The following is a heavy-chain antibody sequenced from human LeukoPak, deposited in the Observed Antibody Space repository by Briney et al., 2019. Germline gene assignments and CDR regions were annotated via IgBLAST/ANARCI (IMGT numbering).Heavy chain of an antibody. CDR2: ISISGGST. J-gene: IGHJ4*02. Sequence: GGSLRLSCAASGFTFSSYAMSWVRQAPGKGLGWVSAISISGGSTDYADSVKGRFTIPRDNSKNTLYLQMNSLRAEDTAVYYCAKENSDDYFDYWGQGTLVTVSS. CDR1: GFTFSSYA. D-gene: IGHD2-21*01. CDR3: AKENSDDYFDY. V-gene: IGHV3-23*01.